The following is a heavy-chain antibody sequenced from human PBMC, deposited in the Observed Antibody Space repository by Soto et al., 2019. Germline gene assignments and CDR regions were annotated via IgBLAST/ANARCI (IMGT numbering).Heavy chain of an antibody. Sequence: GGSLRLSCALSGFIVKNYALNWVRQAPGKGLEWVASITRDGYNKYYADSVKGRFTISRDNSKNTLSLQMTALRVEDSSVYYCTKSSGGSSSVGMDYWGPGTPVTVSS. CDR1: GFIVKNYA. CDR2: ITRDGYNK. V-gene: IGHV3-30*04. CDR3: TKSSGGSSSVGMDY. J-gene: IGHJ4*02. D-gene: IGHD6-6*01.